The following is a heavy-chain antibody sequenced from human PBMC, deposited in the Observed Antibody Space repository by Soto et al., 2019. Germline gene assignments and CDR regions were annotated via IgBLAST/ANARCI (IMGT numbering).Heavy chain of an antibody. CDR3: ARDRGYTYGFDF. CDR2: ISSSSSPI. V-gene: IGHV3-48*02. J-gene: IGHJ4*02. CDR1: GLTFTSYS. D-gene: IGHD5-18*01. Sequence: EVQLVESGGGLVQPGGSLRLSCAASGLTFTSYSMNWVRQAPGKGLEWVSFISSSSSPIYYADSVKGRFTISRDNAKNSLYLQMNSLRDEDTAVYYCARDRGYTYGFDFWGQGALVTVSS.